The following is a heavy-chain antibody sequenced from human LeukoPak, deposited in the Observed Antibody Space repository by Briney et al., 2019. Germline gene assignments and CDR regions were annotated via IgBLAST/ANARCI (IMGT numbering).Heavy chain of an antibody. CDR2: IYYSGST. Sequence: SETLSLTCTVSGGSISSYYWSWIRQPPGKGLEWIGYIYYSGSTNYNPSLKSRVTISVDTSKNQFSLKPSSVTAADTAVYYCARGVYGSGRRRSDAFDIWGQGTMVTVSS. J-gene: IGHJ3*02. D-gene: IGHD3-10*01. CDR3: ARGVYGSGRRRSDAFDI. V-gene: IGHV4-59*01. CDR1: GGSISSYY.